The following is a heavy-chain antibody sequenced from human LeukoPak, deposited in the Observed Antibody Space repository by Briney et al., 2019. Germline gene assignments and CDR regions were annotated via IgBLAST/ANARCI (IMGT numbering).Heavy chain of an antibody. V-gene: IGHV3-30-3*01. CDR3: ARGSDIVVVGSFDAFDI. J-gene: IGHJ3*02. CDR1: GFTFSSYA. D-gene: IGHD2-15*01. Sequence: GGSLRLSCAASGFTFSSYAMHWVRQAPGKGLEWVAVISYDGSNKYYADSVKGRFTISRDNSKNTLYLQMNSLRAEDTAVYYCARGSDIVVVGSFDAFDIWGQGTMVTVSS. CDR2: ISYDGSNK.